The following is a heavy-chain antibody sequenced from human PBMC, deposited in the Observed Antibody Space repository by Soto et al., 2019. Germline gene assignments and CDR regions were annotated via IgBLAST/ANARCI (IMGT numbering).Heavy chain of an antibody. CDR3: ARAPLGYCSSTSCYDVFDI. Sequence: SQTLSLTCAISGDSVSSNSAAWNWIRQSPSRGLEWLGRTYYRSKWYNDYAVSVKSRITINPDTSKNQFSLQLNSVTPEDTAVYYCARAPLGYCSSTSCYDVFDIWGKGTMVTVSS. V-gene: IGHV6-1*01. D-gene: IGHD2-2*01. J-gene: IGHJ3*02. CDR1: GDSVSSNSAA. CDR2: TYYRSKWYN.